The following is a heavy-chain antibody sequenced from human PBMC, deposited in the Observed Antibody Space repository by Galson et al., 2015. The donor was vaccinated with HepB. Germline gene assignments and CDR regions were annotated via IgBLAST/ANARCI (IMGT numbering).Heavy chain of an antibody. D-gene: IGHD3-3*01. Sequence: SLRLSCAASGFRFSNYAMSWVRQAPGKGLEWVSGITGSGGSTYYAASVQVRFTISRDNTNNTLYLQMRGLRADDTAVYYCAKDPIFGASGWFYFDYWGQGTVVTVSS. CDR3: AKDPIFGASGWFYFDY. CDR2: ITGSGGST. CDR1: GFRFSNYA. V-gene: IGHV3-23*01. J-gene: IGHJ4*02.